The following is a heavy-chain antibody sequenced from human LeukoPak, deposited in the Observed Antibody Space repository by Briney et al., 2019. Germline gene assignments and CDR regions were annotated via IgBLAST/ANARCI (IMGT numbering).Heavy chain of an antibody. CDR1: GFTFSNYS. CDR2: IYSGGST. V-gene: IGHV3-66*01. CDR3: ARDTSEWELKNAFDI. J-gene: IGHJ3*02. D-gene: IGHD1-26*01. Sequence: PGGSLRLSCAASGFTFSNYSMNWVRQAPGKGLEWVSVIYSGGSTYYADSVKGRFTISRDNSKNTLYLQMNSLRAEDTAVYYCARDTSEWELKNAFDIWGQGTMVTVSS.